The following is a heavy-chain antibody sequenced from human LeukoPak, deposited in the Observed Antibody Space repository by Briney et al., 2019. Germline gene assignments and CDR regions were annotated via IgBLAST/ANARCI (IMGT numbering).Heavy chain of an antibody. J-gene: IGHJ3*02. CDR1: GYTFTSYG. Sequence: ASVKVSCKASGYTFTSYGISWVRQAPGQGLEWVGWISAYNGNTNYAQKLQGRVTMTTDTSTSTAYMELRSLRSDDTAVYYCASGYYGSGSYPSYDAFDIWGQGTMVTVSS. V-gene: IGHV1-18*01. CDR2: ISAYNGNT. CDR3: ASGYYGSGSYPSYDAFDI. D-gene: IGHD3-10*01.